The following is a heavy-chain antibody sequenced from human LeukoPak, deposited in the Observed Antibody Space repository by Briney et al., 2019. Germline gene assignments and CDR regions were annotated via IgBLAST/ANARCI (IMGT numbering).Heavy chain of an antibody. Sequence: GGSLRLSCAASGYTFTTYGITWVREAPGQGLEWVGWISGYNGKTKYAQKLQDRVTMTTDTSTTTPYMELRSLRSDDTAVYYCARGVVAAAGRTFDFWGQGTLVTVSS. V-gene: IGHV1-18*01. D-gene: IGHD6-13*01. CDR3: ARGVVAAAGRTFDF. J-gene: IGHJ4*02. CDR2: ISGYNGKT. CDR1: GYTFTTYG.